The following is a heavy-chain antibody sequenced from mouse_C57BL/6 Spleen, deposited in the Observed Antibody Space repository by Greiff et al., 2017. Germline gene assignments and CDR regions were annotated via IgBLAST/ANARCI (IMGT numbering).Heavy chain of an antibody. CDR2: INPNNGGT. V-gene: IGHV1-26*01. CDR3: ARGVYDGYYDYFDY. J-gene: IGHJ2*01. CDR1: GYTFTDYY. Sequence: VQLKQSGPELVKPGASVKISCKASGYTFTDYYMNWVKQSHGKSLEWIGDINPNNGGTSYNQKFKGKATLTVDKSSSTAYMELRSLTSEDSAVYYCARGVYDGYYDYFDYWGQGTTLTVSS. D-gene: IGHD2-3*01.